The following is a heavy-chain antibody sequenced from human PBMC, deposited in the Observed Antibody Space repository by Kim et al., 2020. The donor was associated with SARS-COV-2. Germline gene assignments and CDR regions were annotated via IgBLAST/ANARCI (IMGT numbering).Heavy chain of an antibody. Sequence: GGSLRLSCAASGFTFSSYGMHWVRQAPGKGLEWVAVISYDGSNKYYADSVKGRFTISRDNSKNTLYLQMNSLRAEDTAVYYCAKDRLARYSSSPGFDPWGQGPLVTVSS. V-gene: IGHV3-30*18. D-gene: IGHD6-13*01. CDR1: GFTFSSYG. CDR2: ISYDGSNK. J-gene: IGHJ5*02. CDR3: AKDRLARYSSSPGFDP.